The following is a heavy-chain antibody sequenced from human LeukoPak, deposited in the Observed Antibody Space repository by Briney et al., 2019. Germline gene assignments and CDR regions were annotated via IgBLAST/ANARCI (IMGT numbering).Heavy chain of an antibody. CDR2: IRSDGST. J-gene: IGHJ3*02. V-gene: IGHV3-74*01. Sequence: PGGSLRLSCAASGYTFSSYWMHWVRQAPGKGLVWVSRIRSDGSTTYADSVKGRFTISRDNDKNTLYLQMNSLRAEDTAGYYCARAGQYGSGSCAFDMWGQGTMVTVSS. D-gene: IGHD3-10*01. CDR1: GYTFSSYW. CDR3: ARAGQYGSGSCAFDM.